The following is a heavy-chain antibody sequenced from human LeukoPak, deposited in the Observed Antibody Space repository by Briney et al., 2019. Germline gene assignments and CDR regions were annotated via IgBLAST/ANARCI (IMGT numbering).Heavy chain of an antibody. J-gene: IGHJ4*02. CDR1: GFTFSSNA. V-gene: IGHV3-23*01. D-gene: IGHD3-22*01. CDR2: ITFSGSST. Sequence: PGGSLRLSCVASGFTFSSNAMSRVRQAPGMGPDWVSSITFSGSSTDYADSVKGRFTISRDNSKNTLYLQMSSLRVEDTAVYYCARDLKSSGYFDYWGQGTLVTVSS. CDR3: ARDLKSSGYFDY.